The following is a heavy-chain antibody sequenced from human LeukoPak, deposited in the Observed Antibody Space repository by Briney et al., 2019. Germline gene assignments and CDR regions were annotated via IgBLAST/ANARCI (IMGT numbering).Heavy chain of an antibody. CDR1: GYTFTSYA. CDR3: ATGTGSSWRSESFDY. V-gene: IGHV1-3*01. CDR2: INAGNGNT. J-gene: IGHJ4*02. D-gene: IGHD6-13*01. Sequence: ASVKVSCKAFGYTFTSYAMHWVRQAPGQRLEWMGWINAGNGNTKHSQKFQGRITITRDTSASTAYMELSSLRSEDTAVYYCATGTGSSWRSESFDYWGQGTLVTVSS.